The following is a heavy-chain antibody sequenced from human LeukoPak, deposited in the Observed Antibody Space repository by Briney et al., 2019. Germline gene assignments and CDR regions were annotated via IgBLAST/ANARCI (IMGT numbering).Heavy chain of an antibody. J-gene: IGHJ6*03. D-gene: IGHD3-22*01. Sequence: GGSLRLSCAASGFTFSSYSMNWVRQAPGKGLEWVSSISSSSSYIYYADSVKGRFTISRDNAKNSLYLQMNSLRAEDTAVYYCAKRGEDSSGYYKARTVYYYYYYMDVWGKGTTVTVSS. CDR3: AKRGEDSSGYYKARTVYYYYYYMDV. V-gene: IGHV3-21*04. CDR1: GFTFSSYS. CDR2: ISSSSSYI.